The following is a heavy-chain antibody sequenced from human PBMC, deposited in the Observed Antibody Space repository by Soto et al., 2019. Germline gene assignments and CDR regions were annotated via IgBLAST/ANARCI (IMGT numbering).Heavy chain of an antibody. CDR1: GGSISSYY. Sequence: SETLSLTCTVTGGSISSYYWSWIRQPPGKGLEWIGYIYYSGSTNYNPSLKSRVTISVDTSKNQFSLKLSSVTAADTAVYYCARGFHFGVGRDDYHVEDWVKGTRVTVPS. CDR3: ARGFHFGVGRDDYHVED. J-gene: IGHJ6*03. CDR2: IYYSGST. V-gene: IGHV4-59*01. D-gene: IGHD3-3*01.